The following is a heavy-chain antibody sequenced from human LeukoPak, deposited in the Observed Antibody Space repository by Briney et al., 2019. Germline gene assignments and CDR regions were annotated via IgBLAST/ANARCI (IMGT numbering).Heavy chain of an antibody. CDR1: GFTFSSYA. J-gene: IGHJ2*01. CDR3: AKSSYYDFWSGKGVYFDL. D-gene: IGHD3-3*01. Sequence: GGSLRLSCAASGFTFSSYAMSWVRQAPGKGLEWVSALSGSGGSTYYADSVKGRFTISRDNSKNTLYLQMNSLRAEDTAVYYCAKSSYYDFWSGKGVYFDLWGRGTLVTVSS. V-gene: IGHV3-23*01. CDR2: LSGSGGST.